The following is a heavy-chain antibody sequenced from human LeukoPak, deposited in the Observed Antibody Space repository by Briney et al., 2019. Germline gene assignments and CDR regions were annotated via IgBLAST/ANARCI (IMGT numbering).Heavy chain of an antibody. CDR1: GFTFSSFS. J-gene: IGHJ4*02. D-gene: IGHD6-19*01. CDR2: ISGSGGSI. V-gene: IGHV3-23*01. Sequence: PGGSLRLSCAASGFTFSSFSMNWVRQAPGKGLEWVSVISGSGGSIYSAESVKGRFTISRDNSKNTLYLQMNSLRVEDTAVYYCAKGPRASGWTYFDYWGQGTLVTVSS. CDR3: AKGPRASGWTYFDY.